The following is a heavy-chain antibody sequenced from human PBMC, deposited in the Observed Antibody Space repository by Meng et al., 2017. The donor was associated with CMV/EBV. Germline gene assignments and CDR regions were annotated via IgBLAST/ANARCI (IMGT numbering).Heavy chain of an antibody. V-gene: IGHV4-34*01. D-gene: IGHD3-3*02. CDR3: ARGTIFGVVWIGYFDY. CDR1: GGSVSGYY. CDR2: INHSGST. J-gene: IGHJ4*02. Sequence: QGQFQQWGAGRLQPSETLSPTCAVYGGSVSGYYWSWIRQPPGKGLEWIGEINHSGSTNYNPSLKSRVTISVDTSKNQFSLKLSSVTAADTAVYYCARGTIFGVVWIGYFDYWGQGTLVTVSS.